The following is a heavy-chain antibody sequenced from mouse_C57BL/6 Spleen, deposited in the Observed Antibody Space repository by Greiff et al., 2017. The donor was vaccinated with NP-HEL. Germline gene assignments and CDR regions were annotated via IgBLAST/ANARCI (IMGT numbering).Heavy chain of an antibody. Sequence: EVQLQESGGGLVKPGGSLKLSCAASGFTFSSYAMSWVRQTPEKRLEWVATISDGGSYTYYPDNVKGRFTISRDNAKNNLYLQMSHLKSEDTAMYYCARDRLGRDFDYWGQGTTLTVSS. CDR1: GFTFSSYA. CDR2: ISDGGSYT. J-gene: IGHJ2*01. D-gene: IGHD4-1*01. V-gene: IGHV5-4*01. CDR3: ARDRLGRDFDY.